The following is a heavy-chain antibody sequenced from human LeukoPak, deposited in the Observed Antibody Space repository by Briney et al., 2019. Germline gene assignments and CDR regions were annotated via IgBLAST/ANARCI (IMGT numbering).Heavy chain of an antibody. Sequence: GGSLRLSCAASGFTFSKYWMLWVRQPPGKVLESVSRINTDGTVTTYADSVKGRFTVSRDNADNTMFLQMNSVRDEDTAVYYCATKQWLAPPPDSWGQGTPVTVSS. D-gene: IGHD6-19*01. CDR2: INTDGTVT. CDR1: GFTFSKYW. J-gene: IGHJ4*02. V-gene: IGHV3-74*01. CDR3: ATKQWLAPPPDS.